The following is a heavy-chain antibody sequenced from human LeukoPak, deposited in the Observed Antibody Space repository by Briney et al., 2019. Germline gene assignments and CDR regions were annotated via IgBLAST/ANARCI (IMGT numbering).Heavy chain of an antibody. V-gene: IGHV4-39*02. J-gene: IGHJ3*02. CDR2: FYFGGST. CDR3: ARDVGDSSGYFTDAFDI. D-gene: IGHD3-22*01. CDR1: GGSISGNNYY. Sequence: SETLSLTCTVSGGSISGNNYYWGWIRQPPGKGLEWIGSFYFGGSTYYNPSLKSRVTVPVDASKNQFSLKLTSVTAADTAVYYCARDVGDSSGYFTDAFDIWGQGTMVTVSS.